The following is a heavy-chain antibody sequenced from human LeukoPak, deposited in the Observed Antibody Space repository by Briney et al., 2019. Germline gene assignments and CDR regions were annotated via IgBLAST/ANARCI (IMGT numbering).Heavy chain of an antibody. V-gene: IGHV4-34*01. CDR3: ARARDYYDSSGYYLYYFDY. CDR1: GGSFSGYY. CDR2: INHSGST. D-gene: IGHD3-22*01. J-gene: IGHJ4*02. Sequence: KPSEALSLTCAVYGGSFSGYYWSWIRQPPGKGLEWIGEINHSGSTNYNPSLKSRVTISVDTSKNQFSLKLSSVTAADTAVYYCARARDYYDSSGYYLYYFDYWGQGTLVTVSS.